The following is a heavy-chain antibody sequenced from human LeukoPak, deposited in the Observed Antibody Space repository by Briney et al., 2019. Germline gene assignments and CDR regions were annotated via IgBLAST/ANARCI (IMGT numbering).Heavy chain of an antibody. V-gene: IGHV3-15*01. J-gene: IGHJ4*02. D-gene: IGHD6-19*01. Sequence: GGSLRLSCEASGFTFNNAWMTWVRQAPGKGLEWVGRIKRKTDGGTTDYAAPVKGRFTISRDDSKNTLYLQMNSLKTEDTGVYNCTRKFPIAVPAGINYWARATLPTVPS. CDR2: IKRKTDGGTT. CDR3: TRKFPIAVPAGINY. CDR1: GFTFNNAW.